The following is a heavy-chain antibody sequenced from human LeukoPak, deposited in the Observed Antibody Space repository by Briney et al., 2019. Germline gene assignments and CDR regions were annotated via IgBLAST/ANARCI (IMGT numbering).Heavy chain of an antibody. Sequence: GGSLRPSCAASRFTFSSYGMHWVRQAPGKGLEWVAVIWYDGSNKYYADSVKGRFTISRDNSKNTLYLQMNSLGAEDTAVYYCARAEGGYSYFDYGGQGTWVPVSS. V-gene: IGHV3-33*01. CDR3: ARAEGGYSYFDY. J-gene: IGHJ4*02. CDR1: RFTFSSYG. D-gene: IGHD4-23*01. CDR2: IWYDGSNK.